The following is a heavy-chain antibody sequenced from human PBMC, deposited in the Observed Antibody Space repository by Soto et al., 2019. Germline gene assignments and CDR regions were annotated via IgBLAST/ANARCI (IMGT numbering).Heavy chain of an antibody. CDR3: AATGCDYGGLVV. D-gene: IGHD3-9*01. Sequence: QVQLLQSGGEVKKPGASVKVSCNSSDHTFTYYGINWGRRAPGQGLEWMGWISGYNGNTKYAQKFQDRATMSADTSTRTAEMEVRGMTCDDSGVDFCAATGCDYGGLVVVGQGITVTFSS. V-gene: IGHV1-18*01. CDR1: DHTFTYYG. CDR2: ISGYNGNT. J-gene: IGHJ6*02.